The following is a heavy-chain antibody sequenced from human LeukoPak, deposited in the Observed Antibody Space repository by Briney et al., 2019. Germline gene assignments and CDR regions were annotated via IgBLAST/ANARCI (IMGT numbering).Heavy chain of an antibody. Sequence: SEPLSLTCTVSGGPISNYYWSWIRQPPGKGLEWIGYMYYSGSTNYNPSLKSRVTISVDTSKNQFSLKLRSVTAADTAVYYCASSHPLGSNNDYYTPFDYWGQGTLVTVSS. D-gene: IGHD3-3*01. CDR2: MYYSGST. CDR1: GGPISNYY. J-gene: IGHJ4*02. V-gene: IGHV4-59*01. CDR3: ASSHPLGSNNDYYTPFDY.